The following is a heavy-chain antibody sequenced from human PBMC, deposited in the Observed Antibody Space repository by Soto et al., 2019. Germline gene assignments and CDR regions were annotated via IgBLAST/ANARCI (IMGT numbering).Heavy chain of an antibody. Sequence: PSETLYLTCTVSGVSITNNYWNWIRQFPGKGLEWIGYVYSSGSTKHNPSLKSRVTISVDTAKNSLYLQMNSLRAEDTALYYCARDTGIVGATYYYGMDVWGQGTTVTVSS. D-gene: IGHD1-26*01. J-gene: IGHJ6*02. V-gene: IGHV4-59*12. CDR1: GVSITNNY. CDR2: VYSSGST. CDR3: ARDTGIVGATYYYGMDV.